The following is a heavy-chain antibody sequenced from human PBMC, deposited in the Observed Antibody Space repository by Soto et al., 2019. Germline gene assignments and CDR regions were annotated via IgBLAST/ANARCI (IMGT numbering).Heavy chain of an antibody. CDR3: ARDSNNWGFDTESDYYYYYGMDV. Sequence: SVKVSCKASGGTFSSYTISWVRQAPGQGLEWMGRIIPILGIANYAQKFQGRVTITADESTSTAYMELSSLRSEDTAAYYCARDSNNWGFDTESDYYYYYGMDVWGQGTTVTVSS. CDR2: IIPILGIA. V-gene: IGHV1-69*04. D-gene: IGHD7-27*01. J-gene: IGHJ6*02. CDR1: GGTFSSYT.